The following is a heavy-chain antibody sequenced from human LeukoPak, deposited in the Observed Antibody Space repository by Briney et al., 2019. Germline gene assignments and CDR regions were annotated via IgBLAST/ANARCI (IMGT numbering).Heavy chain of an antibody. CDR3: EREAGYCAPVCVKTNWFDP. D-gene: IGHD2-15*01. V-gene: IGHV3-23*01. CDR2: ISNGKT. J-gene: IGHJ5*02. CDR1: GFPLSSHA. Sequence: QTGGSLRLSCAASGFPLSSHAMSWVRQPPGKGLGWVAAISNGKTYYADSVRGRFAISRDDSTNTVYLHMNSLRDEDTALYHCEREAGYCAPVCVKTNWFDPWGQGTLVTVSS.